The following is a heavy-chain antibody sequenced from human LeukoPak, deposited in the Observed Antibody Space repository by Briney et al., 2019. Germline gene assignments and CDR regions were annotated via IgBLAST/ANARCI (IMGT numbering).Heavy chain of an antibody. V-gene: IGHV3-23*01. CDR1: GFTFSAYS. Sequence: GGSLRLSCAASGFTFSAYSMSWVRQAPGKGLEWVSLLTGSGDNTFYADSLKGRFTISRDNAKNSLYLQMNSLRAEDTAVYYCARGFDYSNYGIFDYWGQGTLVTVSS. J-gene: IGHJ4*02. D-gene: IGHD4-11*01. CDR3: ARGFDYSNYGIFDY. CDR2: LTGSGDNT.